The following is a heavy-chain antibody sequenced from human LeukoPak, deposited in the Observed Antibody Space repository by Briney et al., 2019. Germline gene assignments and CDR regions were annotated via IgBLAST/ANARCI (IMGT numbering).Heavy chain of an antibody. J-gene: IGHJ4*02. CDR2: IYASGST. CDR3: ARVGYSGYDLYY. D-gene: IGHD5-12*01. CDR1: GGSISSGGYC. V-gene: IGHV4-61*02. Sequence: SETLSLTCTVSGGSISSGGYCWSWIRQPAGKGLEWIGRIYASGSTNYNPSLKSRVTMSVDTSKNQFSLKLSSVTAADTAVYYCARVGYSGYDLYYWGQGTLVTVSS.